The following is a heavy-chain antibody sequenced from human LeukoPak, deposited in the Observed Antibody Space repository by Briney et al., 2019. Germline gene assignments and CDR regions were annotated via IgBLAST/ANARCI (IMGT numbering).Heavy chain of an antibody. CDR2: MNPNSGNT. J-gene: IGHJ5*02. V-gene: IGHV1-8*03. D-gene: IGHD3-22*01. CDR3: ARGGYYYDSSGYSDHNWFDP. CDR1: GYTFTSYD. Sequence: GASVKVSCKASGYTFTSYDINWVRQATGQGLEWMGWMNPNSGNTGYAQKFQGRVTITRDTSTSTVYMELSSLRSEDTAVYYCARGGYYYDSSGYSDHNWFDPWGQGTLVTVSS.